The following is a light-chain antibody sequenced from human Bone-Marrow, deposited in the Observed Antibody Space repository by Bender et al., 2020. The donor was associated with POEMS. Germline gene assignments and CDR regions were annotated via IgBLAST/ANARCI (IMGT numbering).Light chain of an antibody. J-gene: IGLJ2*01. V-gene: IGLV2-8*01. CDR3: ASYAGSNNRVL. CDR2: EVP. CDR1: SSDVGGHNY. Sequence: QSVLTQPPSASGSLGQSVTISCTGSSSDVGGHNYVSWYQHHPGKAPKLLTYEVPKRPSGVPDRFSGSKSGNTASLTVSGLQAEDEADYYCASYAGSNNRVLFGGGTKLTVL.